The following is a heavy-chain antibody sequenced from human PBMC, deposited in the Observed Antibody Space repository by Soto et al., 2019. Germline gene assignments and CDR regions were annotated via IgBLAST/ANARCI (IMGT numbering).Heavy chain of an antibody. V-gene: IGHV5-51*01. J-gene: IGHJ6*02. D-gene: IGHD5-18*01. Sequence: GESLKISCKGSGYSFTSYWIGWVRQMPGKGLEWMGIIYPGDSDTRYSPSFQGQVTISADKSISAAYLQWSSLKASDTAMYYCAGADTAMAYGMDVWGQGTTVTVSS. CDR2: IYPGDSDT. CDR1: GYSFTSYW. CDR3: AGADTAMAYGMDV.